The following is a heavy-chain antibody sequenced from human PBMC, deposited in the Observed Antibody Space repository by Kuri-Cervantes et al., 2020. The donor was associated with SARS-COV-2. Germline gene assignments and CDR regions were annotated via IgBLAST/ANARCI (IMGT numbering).Heavy chain of an antibody. CDR3: ASQAAKYCSSTSCYTGVFDY. CDR1: GYSISSGYY. J-gene: IGHJ4*02. Sequence: ESLKISCAVSGYSISSGYYWGWIRQPPGKGLEWIGSIYYSGSTYYNPSLKSRVTISVDTSKNQFSLKLSSVTAADTAVYYCASQAAKYCSSTSCYTGVFDYWGQGTLVTVSS. V-gene: IGHV4-38-2*01. D-gene: IGHD2-2*02. CDR2: IYYSGST.